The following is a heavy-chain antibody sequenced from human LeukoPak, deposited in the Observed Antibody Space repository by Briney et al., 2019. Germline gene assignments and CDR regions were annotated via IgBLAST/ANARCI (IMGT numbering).Heavy chain of an antibody. D-gene: IGHD6-6*01. CDR3: ARDILAAGPNWFDP. J-gene: IGHJ5*02. CDR2: INADEDRA. V-gene: IGHV3-74*01. CDR1: GFTFSDYW. Sequence: GGSLRLSCAASGFTFSDYWMHWVRQAPGKGLVWVSHINADEDRAAYADSVKGRFTISRDNARNTLYLQMNSLRAEDTAVYYCARDILAAGPNWFDPWGQGTLVTVSS.